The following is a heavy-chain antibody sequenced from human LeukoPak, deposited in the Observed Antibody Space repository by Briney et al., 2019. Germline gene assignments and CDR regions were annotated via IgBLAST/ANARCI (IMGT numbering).Heavy chain of an antibody. J-gene: IGHJ4*02. V-gene: IGHV3-30*02. CDR2: IRYDGSNK. Sequence: GGSLRLSCAASGFTFSSYGMHWVRQAPGKGLEWVAFIRYDGSNKYYADSVKGRFTISRDNSKNTLYLQMNSLRAEDTAVYYCAKEKNSYSSSSGQGYWGQGTLVTVSS. CDR3: AKEKNSYSSSSGQGY. CDR1: GFTFSSYG. D-gene: IGHD6-6*01.